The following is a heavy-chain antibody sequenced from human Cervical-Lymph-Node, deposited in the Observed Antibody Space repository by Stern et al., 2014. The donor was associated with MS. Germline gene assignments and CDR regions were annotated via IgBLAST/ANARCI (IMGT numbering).Heavy chain of an antibody. J-gene: IGHJ4*02. CDR3: ASGTRSSWYFDF. D-gene: IGHD6-13*01. CDR1: GGTFSSDA. CDR2: IIPIIETA. Sequence: VQLVESGAEVKKPGSSMKVSCKASGGTFSSDAIGWGRQAPGQGLGWVGGIIPIIETANYAQKFHGRVTITADHSTKTAYLELSSLTSGDTAMYFCASGTRSSWYFDFWGQGTLVTVST. V-gene: IGHV1-69*01.